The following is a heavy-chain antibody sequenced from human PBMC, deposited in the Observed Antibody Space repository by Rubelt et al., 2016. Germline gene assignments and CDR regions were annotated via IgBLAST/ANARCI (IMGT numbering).Heavy chain of an antibody. CDR3: ARGGGDFDY. Sequence: QAPGKGLEWVAVVRFDGTRTYYADSVRGRFTMSRDDSKNTVYLQMNSLRAGDTAVYYCARGGGDFDYWGQGTLVTVSS. CDR2: VRFDGTRT. J-gene: IGHJ4*02. D-gene: IGHD3-16*01. V-gene: IGHV3-33*01.